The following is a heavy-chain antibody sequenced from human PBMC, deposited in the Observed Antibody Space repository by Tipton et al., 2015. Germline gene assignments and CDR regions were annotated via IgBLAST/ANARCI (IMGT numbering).Heavy chain of an antibody. Sequence: TLSLTCTVSGGSVSNSTSSHYWGWIRQSPGKGLEWIVSVHYTGSTYYNPSLESRVTTSVDSSMNRFSLQLTSVTAADTAVYYCARHGVTPRGWFDPWGQGTLVTVSS. CDR2: VHYTGST. CDR1: GGSVSNSTSSHY. D-gene: IGHD3-3*01. CDR3: ARHGVTPRGWFDP. V-gene: IGHV4-39*01. J-gene: IGHJ5*02.